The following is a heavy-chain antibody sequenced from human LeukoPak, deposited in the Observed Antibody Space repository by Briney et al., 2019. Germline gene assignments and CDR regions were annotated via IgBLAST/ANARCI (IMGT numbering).Heavy chain of an antibody. J-gene: IGHJ4*02. V-gene: IGHV4-34*01. D-gene: IGHD4-17*01. CDR3: ARQVSTVTTSAGDY. CDR2: INHSGST. Sequence: SETLSLTCAVYGGSFSGYYWSWIRQPPGKGLEWIGEINHSGSTNYNPSLKSRVTISVDTSKNQFSLKLSSVTAADTAVYYCARQVSTVTTSAGDYWGQGTLVTVSS. CDR1: GGSFSGYY.